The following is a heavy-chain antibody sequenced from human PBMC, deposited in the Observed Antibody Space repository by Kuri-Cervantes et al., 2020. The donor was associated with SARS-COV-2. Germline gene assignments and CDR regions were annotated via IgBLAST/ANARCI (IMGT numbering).Heavy chain of an antibody. V-gene: IGHV3-30*04. CDR3: ARDPDDILTGPFDY. J-gene: IGHJ4*02. Sequence: GESLKISCAASGFTFSSYAMHWVRQAPGKGLEWMAVISYDGSNKYYADSVKGRFTISRDNSKNTLYLQMNSLRAEDTAVYYCARDPDDILTGPFDYWGQGTLVTVSS. CDR1: GFTFSSYA. D-gene: IGHD3-9*01. CDR2: ISYDGSNK.